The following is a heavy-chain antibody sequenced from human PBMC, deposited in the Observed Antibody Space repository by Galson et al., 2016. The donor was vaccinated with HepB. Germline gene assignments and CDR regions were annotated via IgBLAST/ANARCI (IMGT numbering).Heavy chain of an antibody. V-gene: IGHV4-59*08. CDR1: GASISSFF. J-gene: IGHJ4*02. Sequence: SETLSLTCTVSGASISSFFWSWIRQPPGKGLEWIGYIHYSGSTNYNPSLKSRVAISVDTSKNQSTLKLSSLTAADTAVYYCLRNSKDGYNFDYWGQGTLVTVSS. CDR2: IHYSGST. D-gene: IGHD5-24*01. CDR3: LRNSKDGYNFDY.